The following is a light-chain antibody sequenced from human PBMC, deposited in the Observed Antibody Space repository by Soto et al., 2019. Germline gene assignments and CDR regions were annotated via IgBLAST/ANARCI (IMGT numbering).Light chain of an antibody. J-gene: IGKJ2*01. V-gene: IGKV1-5*03. CDR2: KAS. CDR1: QNINSW. CDR3: QQYDDSWHT. Sequence: IRMTQSPSSLSASVGDRVTISCRASQNINSWLAWYQQKPGKAPNLLIHKASTLESGVPSRFSGSGSGTEFSITISCLQPDDFAVYYCQQYDDSWHTFGQGTRVELK.